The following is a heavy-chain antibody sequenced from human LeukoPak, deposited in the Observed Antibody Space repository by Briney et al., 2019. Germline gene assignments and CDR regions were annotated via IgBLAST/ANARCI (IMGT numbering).Heavy chain of an antibody. Sequence: GSLRLSCAASGFTFSSYTMSWVRQPPGKGLGWLGEIYHSGFTNYNPSLKNRVTISVDKSKNQFSLKLSSVTAADTAMYYCARSLPTTTFFDYWGQGTLVTVSS. J-gene: IGHJ4*02. CDR1: GFTFSSYTM. CDR2: IYHSGFT. V-gene: IGHV4-4*02. CDR3: ARSLPTTTFFDY. D-gene: IGHD2/OR15-2a*01.